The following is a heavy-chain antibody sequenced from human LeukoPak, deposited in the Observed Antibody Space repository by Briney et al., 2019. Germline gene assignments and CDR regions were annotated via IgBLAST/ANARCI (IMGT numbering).Heavy chain of an antibody. D-gene: IGHD2-15*01. V-gene: IGHV4-39*07. CDR3: ARDPPYCSGGICYFRAFDY. J-gene: IGHJ4*02. CDR1: GGSISSSNYY. CDR2: IYYSGST. Sequence: SETLSLTCTVSGGSISSSNYYWGWIRQPPGKGLEWIGSIYYSGSTYYNPSLKSRVTISVDTSKNHFSLKLSSVTAADTAVYYCARDPPYCSGGICYFRAFDYWGQGTLVTVSS.